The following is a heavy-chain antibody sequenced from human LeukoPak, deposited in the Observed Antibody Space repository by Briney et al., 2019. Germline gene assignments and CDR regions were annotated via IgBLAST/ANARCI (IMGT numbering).Heavy chain of an antibody. Sequence: PKASVKVSCKASGYTFTSYAMSWVRQAPGQGLEWMGWINTNTGNPTYAQGFTGRFVFSLDTSVSTAYLQISSLKAEDTAVHYCARDPTAMVTSLFDYWGQGTLVTVSS. CDR1: GYTFTSYA. J-gene: IGHJ4*02. CDR2: INTNTGNP. CDR3: ARDPTAMVTSLFDY. V-gene: IGHV7-4-1*02. D-gene: IGHD5-18*01.